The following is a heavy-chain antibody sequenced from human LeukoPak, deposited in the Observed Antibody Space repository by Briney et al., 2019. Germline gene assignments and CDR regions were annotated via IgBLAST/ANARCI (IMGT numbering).Heavy chain of an antibody. V-gene: IGHV5-51*01. Sequence: GESLKISCQVSGHRIANYWIGWVRQMPGKGLEWMGTIYPGDSDTRYSPSFQGQVTISADKSISTAYLQWSSLKASDTAMYYCARRGYGSYYEFDYWGQGTLVTVSS. J-gene: IGHJ4*02. D-gene: IGHD1-26*01. CDR2: IYPGDSDT. CDR1: GHRIANYW. CDR3: ARRGYGSYYEFDY.